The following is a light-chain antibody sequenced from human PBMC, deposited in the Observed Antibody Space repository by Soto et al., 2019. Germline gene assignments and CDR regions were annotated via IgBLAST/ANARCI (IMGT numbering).Light chain of an antibody. CDR1: QSVDNSN. V-gene: IGKV3-20*01. CDR3: QQYGSSPRT. CDR2: GAS. J-gene: IGKJ5*01. Sequence: EIVLTQSPGTLSLSPGERATLSCRASQSVDNSNLAWYQQKLGRAPRLLISGASTRATGIPDRFSGSGSETDFTLPIARLEPEDFAVYYCQQYGSSPRTFGQGTRLEIK.